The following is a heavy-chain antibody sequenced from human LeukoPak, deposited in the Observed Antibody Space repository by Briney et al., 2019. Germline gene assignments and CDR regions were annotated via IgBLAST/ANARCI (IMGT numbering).Heavy chain of an antibody. CDR1: GGTFSSYA. J-gene: IGHJ6*03. CDR2: IIPIFGTA. Sequence: SVKVSCKASGGTFSSYAISWVRQAPGQGLEWMGGIIPIFGTANYAQKFQGRVTITTDESTSTAYMELSSLRSEDTAVYYCAANYDSSGYSQLYYVDVWGKGTTVTVSS. CDR3: AANYDSSGYSQLYYVDV. V-gene: IGHV1-69*05. D-gene: IGHD3-22*01.